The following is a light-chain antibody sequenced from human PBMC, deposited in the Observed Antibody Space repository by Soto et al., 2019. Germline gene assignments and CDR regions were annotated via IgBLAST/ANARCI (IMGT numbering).Light chain of an antibody. CDR3: QAYISSVGRAV. Sequence: QSVLTQPPSVSGAPGQWVTISCTGSSSDVGAGNDVSWYQQLPGTAPKLLIYGNSNRPSGVPDRFSGSKSGTSASLAITGLQTEGEADYFCQAYISSVGRAVFGGGTKLTVL. CDR2: GNS. J-gene: IGLJ2*01. CDR1: SSDVGAGND. V-gene: IGLV1-40*01.